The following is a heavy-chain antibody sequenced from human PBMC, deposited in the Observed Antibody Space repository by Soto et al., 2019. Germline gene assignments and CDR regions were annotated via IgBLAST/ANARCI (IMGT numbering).Heavy chain of an antibody. Sequence: PSETLSLTCTVSGGSISSYYWSWIRQPPGKGLEWIGYIYYSGSTNYNPSLKSRVTISVDTSKNQFSLKLSSVTAADTAVYYCARAKSSSSWYTYYFDCWGQGTLVTVSS. CDR3: ARAKSSSSWYTYYFDC. CDR1: GGSISSYY. D-gene: IGHD6-13*01. V-gene: IGHV4-59*01. CDR2: IYYSGST. J-gene: IGHJ4*02.